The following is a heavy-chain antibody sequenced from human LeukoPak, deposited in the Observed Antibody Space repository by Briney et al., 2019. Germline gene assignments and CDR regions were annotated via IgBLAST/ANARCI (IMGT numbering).Heavy chain of an antibody. CDR2: INHSGST. V-gene: IGHV4-34*01. J-gene: IGHJ4*02. D-gene: IGHD5-18*01. Sequence: SETLSLTCAVYGGSFSGYYWSWIRQPPGKGLEWIGEINHSGSTNYNPSLKSRVTISVDTSKNQFSLKLSSVTAADTAVYCCAGSYGYDYWGQGTLVTVSS. CDR1: GGSFSGYY. CDR3: AGSYGYDY.